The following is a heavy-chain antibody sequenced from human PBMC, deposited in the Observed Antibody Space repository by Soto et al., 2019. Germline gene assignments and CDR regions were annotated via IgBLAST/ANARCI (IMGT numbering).Heavy chain of an antibody. CDR3: AKAPTSKGNLGVVIQYFDY. D-gene: IGHD3-3*01. J-gene: IGHJ4*02. CDR1: GFTFSSYA. V-gene: IGHV3-23*01. CDR2: ISGSGGST. Sequence: GGSLRLSCAASGFTFSSYAMSWVRQAPGKGLEWVSAISGSGGSTYYGDSVKGRFTISRDNSKNTLYLQMTSLRAEDTAVYYCAKAPTSKGNLGVVIQYFDYWGQGTLVTVSS.